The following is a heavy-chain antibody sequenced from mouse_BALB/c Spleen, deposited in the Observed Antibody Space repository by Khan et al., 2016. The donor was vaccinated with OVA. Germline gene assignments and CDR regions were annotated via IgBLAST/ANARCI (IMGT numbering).Heavy chain of an antibody. D-gene: IGHD1-1*01. CDR2: IYPFNDDT. J-gene: IGHJ3*01. Sequence: VQLKQSGPELVKPGASVKMSCKASGYTFTSYVMHWVKQKPGLGLEWIGYIYPFNDDTKYNEKFKGKATLTSDKSSSTAYMELSSLTSEDSAVYYCAPGGTYYVSCAYWGQGTLVTVSA. V-gene: IGHV1S136*01. CDR3: APGGTYYVSCAY. CDR1: GYTFTSYV.